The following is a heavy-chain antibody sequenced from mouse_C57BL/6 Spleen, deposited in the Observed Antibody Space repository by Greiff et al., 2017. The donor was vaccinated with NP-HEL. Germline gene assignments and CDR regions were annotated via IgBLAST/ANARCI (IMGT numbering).Heavy chain of an antibody. CDR1: GYTFTSYW. J-gene: IGHJ3*01. V-gene: IGHV1-5*01. D-gene: IGHD1-1*01. CDR2: IYPGNSDT. Sequence: VQLQQSGTVLARPGASVKMSCKTSGYTFTSYWMHWVKQRPGQGLEWIGAIYPGNSDTSYNQKFKGKAKLTAVTSASTAYMELSSLTNEDSAVYYCTRAPYYGSSYLAWFAYWGQGTLVTVSA. CDR3: TRAPYYGSSYLAWFAY.